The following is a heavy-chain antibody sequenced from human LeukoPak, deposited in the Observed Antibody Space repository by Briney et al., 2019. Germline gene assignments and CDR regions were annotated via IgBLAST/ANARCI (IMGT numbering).Heavy chain of an antibody. CDR2: INHSGST. J-gene: IGHJ4*02. CDR1: GGSFSGYY. D-gene: IGHD1-26*01. Sequence: SETLSLTCAVYGGSFSGYYWSWIRQPPGKGLEWIGVINHSGSTNYNPSLKSRVTISVDTSKNQFSLKLSSVTAADTAVYYCARVGGSYSGVYYWGQGTLVTVSS. V-gene: IGHV4-34*01. CDR3: ARVGGSYSGVYY.